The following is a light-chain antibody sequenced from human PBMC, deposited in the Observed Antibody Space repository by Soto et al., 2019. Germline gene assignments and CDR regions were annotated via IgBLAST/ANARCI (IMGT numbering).Light chain of an antibody. CDR3: QQSYSTLMWT. J-gene: IGKJ2*02. Sequence: DIQMTQSPSSLSASVGDRVTITCRASQSISSYLNWYQQKPGKAPKLLIYAASSLQSGVPSRFSGSGSGTDFTPTISSLQPEDFATYYCQQSYSTLMWTFGQGTKLEIK. V-gene: IGKV1-39*01. CDR2: AAS. CDR1: QSISSY.